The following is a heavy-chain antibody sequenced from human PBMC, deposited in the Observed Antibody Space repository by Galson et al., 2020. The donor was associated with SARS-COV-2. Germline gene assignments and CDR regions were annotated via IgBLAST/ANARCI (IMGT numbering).Heavy chain of an antibody. CDR3: ATQRGDSDDYYYYYFDL. J-gene: IGHJ2*01. V-gene: IGHV3-23*01. Sequence: DSVKGRFTISRDNSKSTLYLQMNYLGAEDTAVYYCATQRGDSDDYYYYYFDLWGRGTLVTVSS. D-gene: IGHD5-12*01.